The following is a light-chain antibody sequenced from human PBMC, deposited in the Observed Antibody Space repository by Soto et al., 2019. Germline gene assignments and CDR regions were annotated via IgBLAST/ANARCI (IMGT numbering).Light chain of an antibody. CDR2: GDH. CDR3: QSYDSSLSGSWV. J-gene: IGLJ3*02. Sequence: QSVLTQPPSVSGAPGQRVTISCTGSSSNIGAGFDVHWYQHLPGAAPKLLIYGDHNRPSGVPDRFSASKSGTSASLAISGLQAEDEADYYCQSYDSSLSGSWVFGGGTKLTVL. V-gene: IGLV1-40*01. CDR1: SSNIGAGFD.